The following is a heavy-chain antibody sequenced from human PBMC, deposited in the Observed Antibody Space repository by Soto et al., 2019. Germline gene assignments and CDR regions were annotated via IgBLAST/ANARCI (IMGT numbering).Heavy chain of an antibody. J-gene: IGHJ4*02. Sequence: QVQLVESGGGVVQPGRSLRLSCAASGFTFSSYGMHWVRQAPGKGLEWVAVISDDGSNKYYADSVKGRFTISRDNPKNTLHLQMNGLRAEDTAVYHGANYCRSTSCFSGGLEHWGQGTLVTVSS. CDR3: ANYCRSTSCFSGGLEH. CDR2: ISDDGSNK. V-gene: IGHV3-30*18. CDR1: GFTFSSYG. D-gene: IGHD2-2*01.